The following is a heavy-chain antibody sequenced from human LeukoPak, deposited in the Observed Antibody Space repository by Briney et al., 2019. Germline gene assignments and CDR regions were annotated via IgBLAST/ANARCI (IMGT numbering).Heavy chain of an antibody. CDR2: INYRGNT. V-gene: IGHV4-39*01. CDR1: GGSISSSSYY. J-gene: IGHJ4*02. CDR3: ARLGHQLEHYFDC. D-gene: IGHD1-1*01. Sequence: SETLSLTCTVSGGSISSSSYYWGWIRQPPGKGLEWIGSINYRGNTYYNTSLNSRVTMSVDTSKNQFSLRLRSVTAADTAVYYCARLGHQLEHYFDCWGQGTLVTVSS.